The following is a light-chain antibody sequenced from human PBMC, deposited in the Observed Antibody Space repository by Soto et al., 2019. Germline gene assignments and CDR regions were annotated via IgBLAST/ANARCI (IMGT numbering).Light chain of an antibody. CDR2: YDS. Sequence: SYELTQPPSVSVAPGKTARITCGGNKIGSKSVHWYQQKPGQAPVVVIYYDSDRPSGIPERFSGSNSGNTATLTISRVDVGDEADYSCQVWDSSTDHVVFGGGTKVTVL. J-gene: IGLJ2*01. CDR1: KIGSKS. CDR3: QVWDSSTDHVV. V-gene: IGLV3-21*04.